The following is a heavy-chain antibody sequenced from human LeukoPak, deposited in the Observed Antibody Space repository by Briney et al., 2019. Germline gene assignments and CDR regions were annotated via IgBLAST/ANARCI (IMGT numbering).Heavy chain of an antibody. CDR2: ISSSTSTI. CDR3: AIVPTAPYYYYYMDV. D-gene: IGHD2-8*01. Sequence: PGGSLRLSCAASGFTFSSYSMNWVRQAPGKGLEWVSYISSSTSTIYYADSVKGRFTISRDNAKNSLYLQMNSLRAEDTAVYYCAIVPTAPYYYYYMDVWGKGTTVTISS. J-gene: IGHJ6*03. V-gene: IGHV3-48*04. CDR1: GFTFSSYS.